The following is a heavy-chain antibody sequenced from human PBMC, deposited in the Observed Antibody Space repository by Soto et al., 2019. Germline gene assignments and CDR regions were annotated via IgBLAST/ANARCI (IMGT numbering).Heavy chain of an antibody. CDR2: IYYSGST. V-gene: IGHV4-59*12. CDR3: ARVSYGSGSYYPDVDYYYYYMDV. CDR1: GGSISSYY. Sequence: PSETLSLTCTVSGGSISSYYWSWIRQPPGKGLEWIGYIYYSGSTNYNPSLKSRVTISVDTSKNQFSLKLSSVTAADTAVYYCARVSYGSGSYYPDVDYYYYYMDVWGKGTTVTVSS. J-gene: IGHJ6*03. D-gene: IGHD3-10*01.